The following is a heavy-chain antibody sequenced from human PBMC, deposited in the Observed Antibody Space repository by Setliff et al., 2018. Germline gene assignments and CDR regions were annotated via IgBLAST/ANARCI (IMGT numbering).Heavy chain of an antibody. CDR3: ARQVSHYDFWSGYYGYYYYYMDV. J-gene: IGHJ6*03. Sequence: PSETLSLTCTVSGGSISSGSYYWNWIRQPAEKGLEWIGHIQTIGSTNYNPSLRSRVTISVDTSKNQFSLKLSSVTAADTAVYYCARQVSHYDFWSGYYGYYYYYMDVWGKGTTVTVSS. CDR2: IQTIGST. CDR1: GGSISSGSYY. D-gene: IGHD3-3*01. V-gene: IGHV4-61*09.